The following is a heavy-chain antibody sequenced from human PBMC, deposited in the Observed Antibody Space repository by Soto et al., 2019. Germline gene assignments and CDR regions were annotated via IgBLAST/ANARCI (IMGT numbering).Heavy chain of an antibody. V-gene: IGHV1-69*01. CDR1: GGTFSSYA. CDR3: ASLLFGEPLSLDAFDI. J-gene: IGHJ3*02. D-gene: IGHD3-10*01. Sequence: QVQLVQSGAEVKKPGSSVKVSCKASGGTFSSYAISWVRQAPGQGLEWMGGIIPIFGTANYAQKFQGRVTITADESTSTAYMELSSLRSEDTAVYYCASLLFGEPLSLDAFDIWGQGTMVTVSS. CDR2: IIPIFGTA.